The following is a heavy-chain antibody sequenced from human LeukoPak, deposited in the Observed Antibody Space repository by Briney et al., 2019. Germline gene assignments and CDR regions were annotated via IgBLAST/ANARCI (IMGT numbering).Heavy chain of an antibody. V-gene: IGHV3-21*06. CDR2: ISSGSSYI. D-gene: IGHD6-25*01. CDR3: ARAAAAAVILYYLDL. J-gene: IGHJ4*02. Sequence: GGSLRLSCAESGFTFTSYGMHWVRQAPGKGLEWVSSISSGSSYIYFADSMKGRFTISRDNTQNLVYLQMNSLKAEDTAVYFCARAAAAAVILYYLDLWGQQTLLTVFS. CDR1: GFTFTSYG.